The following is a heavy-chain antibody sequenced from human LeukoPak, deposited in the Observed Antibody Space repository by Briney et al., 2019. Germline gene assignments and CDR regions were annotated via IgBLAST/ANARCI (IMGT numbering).Heavy chain of an antibody. J-gene: IGHJ4*02. V-gene: IGHV1-46*01. CDR2: INPSSGST. D-gene: IGHD4-17*01. CDR3: ARGGSLGYGNYGIPNY. CDR1: GYTFTNYY. Sequence: ASVKVSCKASGYTFTNYYMHWVRQAPGQGLEWMGMINPSSGSTNYAQKFQGRITMTRDTSTSTVYMEVSSLRSEDTAVYYCARGGSLGYGNYGIPNYWGQGTLVIVSS.